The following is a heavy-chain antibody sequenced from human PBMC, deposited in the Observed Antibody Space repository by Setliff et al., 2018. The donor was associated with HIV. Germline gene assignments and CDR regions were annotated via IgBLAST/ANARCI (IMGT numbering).Heavy chain of an antibody. CDR1: GYTLTELS. V-gene: IGHV1-24*01. Sequence: ASVKVSCKVSGYTLTELSMHWVRQAPGKGLEWMGGFDPEDGERIYAQKLQGRVTMTEDTSTDTAYMELSSLRSEDTAVYYCASRPISRLIAFHIWGQGKMVTVSS. J-gene: IGHJ3*02. CDR3: ASRPISRLIAFHI. CDR2: FDPEDGER. D-gene: IGHD3-3*02.